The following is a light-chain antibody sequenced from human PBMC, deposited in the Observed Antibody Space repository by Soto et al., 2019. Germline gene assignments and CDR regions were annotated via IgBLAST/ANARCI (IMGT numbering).Light chain of an antibody. Sequence: QAVVTQPPSVSGAPGQRVTISCTGTSSNIGAGYDVPWYQQHPGTAPKLLIYGNSNRPSGVPDRFSGSKSGTSASLAITGLQAGDGADYYRLSYDSSLSGSVFGGGTKLTVL. CDR2: GNS. J-gene: IGLJ3*02. CDR1: SSNIGAGYD. V-gene: IGLV1-40*01. CDR3: LSYDSSLSGSV.